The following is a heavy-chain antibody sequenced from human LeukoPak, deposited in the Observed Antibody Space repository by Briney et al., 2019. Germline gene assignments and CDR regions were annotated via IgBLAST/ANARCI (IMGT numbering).Heavy chain of an antibody. D-gene: IGHD3-22*01. J-gene: IGHJ4*02. CDR1: GFTFSSYW. CDR3: ASPLLDYYDSSGYYSQIDY. V-gene: IGHV3-7*01. CDR2: IKQDGSEK. Sequence: GGSLRLSCAASGFTFSSYWMSWVGQAPGKGLEGVANIKQDGSEKYYVDSVKGRFTISRDNAKNSLYLQMNSLRAEDTAVYYCASPLLDYYDSSGYYSQIDYWGQGTLVTVSS.